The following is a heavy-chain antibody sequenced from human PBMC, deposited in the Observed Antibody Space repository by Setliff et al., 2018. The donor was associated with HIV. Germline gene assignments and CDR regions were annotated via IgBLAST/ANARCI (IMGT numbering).Heavy chain of an antibody. J-gene: IGHJ3*02. CDR2: IYYSGST. CDR3: ARMVVVITSDDTFDI. V-gene: IGHV4-39*07. CDR1: GGSISSDSYY. Sequence: PSETLSLTCDVSGGSISSDSYYWAWIRQPPGKGLEWIGTIYYSGSTYYNPSLKSRVTVSVDTSRNQFSLKLTSVTAADTAVYYCARMVVVITSDDTFDIWGQGTMVTVSS. D-gene: IGHD3-22*01.